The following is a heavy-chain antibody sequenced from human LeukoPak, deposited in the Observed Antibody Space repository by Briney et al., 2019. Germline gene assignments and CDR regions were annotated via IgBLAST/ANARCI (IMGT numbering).Heavy chain of an antibody. CDR3: AKAPVITFGGVIAPFRNYGMDV. J-gene: IGHJ6*02. CDR1: GFTFSSYA. Sequence: PGGSLRLSCAASGFTFSSYAMSWVRQAPGKGREWVSAISVSGGSTYYADSVKGRFTISRDNSKNTLYLRMNRLRAEDTAVYYCAKAPVITFGGVIAPFRNYGMDVWGQGTTVTVSS. CDR2: ISVSGGST. D-gene: IGHD3-16*02. V-gene: IGHV3-23*01.